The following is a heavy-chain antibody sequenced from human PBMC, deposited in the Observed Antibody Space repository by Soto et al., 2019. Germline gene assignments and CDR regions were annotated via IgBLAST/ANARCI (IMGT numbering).Heavy chain of an antibody. Sequence: QVQLQESGPGLVKPSATLSLTCAVSGGSISSSNWWRGVRQPPRKGLEWIGEIYHSGTTNYNPSLKSRVTITVAKSENQYSLKLSCVTAADTAVYYCAIVTWIQLQWGQGTLVTVSS. D-gene: IGHD5-18*01. J-gene: IGHJ4*02. CDR1: GGSISSSNW. V-gene: IGHV4-4*02. CDR2: IYHSGTT. CDR3: AIVTWIQLQ.